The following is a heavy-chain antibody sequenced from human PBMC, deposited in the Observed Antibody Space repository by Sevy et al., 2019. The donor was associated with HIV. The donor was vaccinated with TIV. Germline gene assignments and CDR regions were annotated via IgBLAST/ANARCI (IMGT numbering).Heavy chain of an antibody. J-gene: IGHJ6*02. CDR1: GITFSTSG. Sequence: GGSLRLSCVVSGITFSTSGMHWVRQAPGKGLEWVSVISYHGRDKFYADSVKGRSTISSDNSKNILYLQMISLIAEYSGVYYCAKDFTGYNGMDVWGQGTMVTVSS. V-gene: IGHV3-30*18. CDR3: AKDFTGYNGMDV. CDR2: ISYHGRDK. D-gene: IGHD3-9*01.